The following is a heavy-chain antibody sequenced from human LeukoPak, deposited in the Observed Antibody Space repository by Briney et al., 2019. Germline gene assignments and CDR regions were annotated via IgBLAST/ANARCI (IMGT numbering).Heavy chain of an antibody. J-gene: IGHJ4*02. CDR3: AKAPVTSCRGAYCYPFDS. D-gene: IGHD2-21*01. CDR2: TSSSDAGT. CDR1: GFTFSSSA. Sequence: GGSLRLSCAASGFTFSSSAMSWVRQAPGKGLEWVAATSSSDAGTYHADSVRGRFTISRDNSKNTLYLQMTSLRAEDAAVYFCAKAPVTSCRGAYCYPFDSWGQGTLVTVSS. V-gene: IGHV3-23*01.